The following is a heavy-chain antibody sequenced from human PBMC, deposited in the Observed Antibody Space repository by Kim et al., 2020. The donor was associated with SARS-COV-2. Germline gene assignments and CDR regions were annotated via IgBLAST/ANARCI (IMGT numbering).Heavy chain of an antibody. V-gene: IGHV3-23*01. D-gene: IGHD3-9*01. Sequence: ADSVKGRFTSSRDNAKNTLYLQMNSLKADDTAIYYCAKGLTPDPWGQGTLVTVSS. J-gene: IGHJ5*02. CDR3: AKGLTPDP.